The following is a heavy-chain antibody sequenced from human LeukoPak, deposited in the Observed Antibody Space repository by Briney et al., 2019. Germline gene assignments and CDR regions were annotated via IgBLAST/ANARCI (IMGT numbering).Heavy chain of an antibody. CDR3: ARADPYYGSRKYHLVDY. D-gene: IGHD3-10*01. Sequence: GGSLRLSCAASGFIFSDHYMDWVRQAPGKGLEWVGRSSNKANSYTTEYAASVKGRFTISRDDSKNSLYLQINSLKTEDSAVYYGARADPYYGSRKYHLVDYWGQGTLVTVSS. CDR2: SSNKANSYTT. J-gene: IGHJ4*02. V-gene: IGHV3-72*01. CDR1: GFIFSDHY.